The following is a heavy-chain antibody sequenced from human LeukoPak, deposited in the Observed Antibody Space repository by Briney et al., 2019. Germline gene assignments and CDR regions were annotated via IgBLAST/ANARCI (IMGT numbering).Heavy chain of an antibody. CDR3: AREVPGESNWFDP. V-gene: IGHV4-39*07. CDR2: IYYSGST. Sequence: SSETLSLTCTVSGGSISSSSYYWGWIRQPPGKGLEWIGSIYYSGSTYYNPSLKSRVTISVDTSKNQFSLKLSSVTAADTAVYYCAREVPGESNWFDPWGQGTLVTVSS. CDR1: GGSISSSSYY. D-gene: IGHD2-2*01. J-gene: IGHJ5*02.